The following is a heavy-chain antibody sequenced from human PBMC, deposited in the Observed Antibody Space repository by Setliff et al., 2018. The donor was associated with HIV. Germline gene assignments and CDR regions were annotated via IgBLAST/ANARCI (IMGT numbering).Heavy chain of an antibody. D-gene: IGHD3-16*01. V-gene: IGHV1-46*01. J-gene: IGHJ5*02. CDR1: GYTFTSYY. Sequence: ASVKVSCKASGYTFTSYYMHWVRQAPGQGLEWMGIINPSGGSTSYAQKFQGRVTITRDTSASTAFMEVNSLTSEDTAVYYCARDGCDSNKCYVYNWFDPWGQGTLVTVSS. CDR2: INPSGGST. CDR3: ARDGCDSNKCYVYNWFDP.